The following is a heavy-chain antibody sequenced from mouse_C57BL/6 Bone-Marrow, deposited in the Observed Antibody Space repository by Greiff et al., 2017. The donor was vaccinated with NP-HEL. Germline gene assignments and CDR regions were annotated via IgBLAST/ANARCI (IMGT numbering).Heavy chain of an antibody. D-gene: IGHD1-1*01. CDR3: ARQEYYGSSYPWYFDV. V-gene: IGHV1-4*01. CDR2: INPSSGYT. J-gene: IGHJ1*03. CDR1: GYTFTSYT. Sequence: QVQLKESGAELARPGASVKMSCKASGYTFTSYTMHWVKQRPGQGLEWIGYINPSSGYTKYNQKFKDKATLTADKSSSTAYMQLSSLTSEDSAVYYCARQEYYGSSYPWYFDVWGTGTTVTVSS.